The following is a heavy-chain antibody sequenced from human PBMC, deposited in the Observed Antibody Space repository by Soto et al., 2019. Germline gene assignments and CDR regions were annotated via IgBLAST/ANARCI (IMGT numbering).Heavy chain of an antibody. CDR3: ARVFNYYDSSGYHYYFDY. D-gene: IGHD3-22*01. J-gene: IGHJ4*02. Sequence: ASVKVSCKASGYTFTSYCISWVLQAPGQGLEWMGWISAYNGNTNYAQKLQGRVTMTTDTSTSTAYMELRSLRSDDTAVYYCARVFNYYDSSGYHYYFDYWSQGTLVTVSS. V-gene: IGHV1-18*01. CDR1: GYTFTSYC. CDR2: ISAYNGNT.